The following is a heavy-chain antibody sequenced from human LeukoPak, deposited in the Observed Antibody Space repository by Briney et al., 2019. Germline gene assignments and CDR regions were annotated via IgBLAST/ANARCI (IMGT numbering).Heavy chain of an antibody. CDR2: IKSKTDGGTT. CDR3: TTDARYCSGGSCYFS. D-gene: IGHD2-15*01. V-gene: IGHV3-15*01. CDR1: GFTFSNAW. Sequence: KSGGSLRLSCAASGFTFSNAWMSWVRQAPGKGLEWVGRIKSKTDGGTTDYAAPVKGRFTISRDDSKNTLYLQMNSLKTEDTAVYYCTTDARYCSGGSCYFSWGQGTLVTVSS. J-gene: IGHJ4*02.